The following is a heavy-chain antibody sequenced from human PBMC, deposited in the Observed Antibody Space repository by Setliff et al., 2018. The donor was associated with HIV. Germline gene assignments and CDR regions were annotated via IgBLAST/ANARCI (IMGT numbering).Heavy chain of an antibody. J-gene: IGHJ4*02. CDR3: ARQPLHCSSINCYGAVYGN. Sequence: QPGGSLRLSCAASGFTFSSHVMTWVRQAPGKGLEWVSVITPSSTETYYADSVKGRFTISRDDSKNTLSLQMSSLRAEDTALYYCARQPLHCSSINCYGAVYGNWGQGTLVTSPQ. D-gene: IGHD2-2*01. CDR2: ITPSSTET. CDR1: GFTFSSHV. V-gene: IGHV3-23*01.